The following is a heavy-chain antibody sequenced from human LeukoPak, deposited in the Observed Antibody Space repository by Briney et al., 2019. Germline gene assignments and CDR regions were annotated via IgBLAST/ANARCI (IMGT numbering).Heavy chain of an antibody. J-gene: IGHJ5*02. CDR3: ARDDGGYYLNWFDP. V-gene: IGHV4-61*02. CDR2: IYTSGST. D-gene: IGHD3-22*01. Sequence: SETLSLTCTASGGSVSSGSYYWSWIRQPAGKGLEWIGRIYTSGSTNYNPSLKSRVTISVDTSKNQFSLKLSSVTAADTAVYYCARDDGGYYLNWFDPWGQGTLVTVSS. CDR1: GGSVSSGSYY.